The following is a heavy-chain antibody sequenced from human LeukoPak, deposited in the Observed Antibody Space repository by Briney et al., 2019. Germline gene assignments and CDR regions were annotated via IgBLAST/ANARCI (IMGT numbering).Heavy chain of an antibody. V-gene: IGHV4-34*01. CDR3: ARRRSGYGQIDY. CDR1: GGSLSGYY. Sequence: SETLSLTCAVYGGSLSGYYWSWIRQPPGKGLDWIGEINHSGSTNYNPSLKRRVTISVDTSKTQFSLRLVYVTAADTAVYYCARRRSGYGQIDYWGQGTLVTVSS. CDR2: INHSGST. J-gene: IGHJ4*02. D-gene: IGHD5-12*01.